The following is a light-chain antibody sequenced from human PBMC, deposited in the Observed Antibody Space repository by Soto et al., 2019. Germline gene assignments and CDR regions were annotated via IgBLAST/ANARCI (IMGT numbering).Light chain of an antibody. J-gene: IGLJ3*02. CDR3: SSYTSSSTPWV. CDR1: SSDVGGYNY. V-gene: IGLV2-14*01. CDR2: EVS. Sequence: QPASVSGSPGQSITISCTGTSSDVGGYNYVSWYQQHPGKAPKLMIYEVSNRPSGVSNRFSGSKSGNTASLTISGLQAEDEADYYCSSYTSSSTPWVFGGGTQLTVL.